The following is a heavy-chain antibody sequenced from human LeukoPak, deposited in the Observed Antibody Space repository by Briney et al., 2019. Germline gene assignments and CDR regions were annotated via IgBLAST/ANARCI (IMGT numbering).Heavy chain of an antibody. J-gene: IGHJ5*02. Sequence: ASETLSLTCTVSGGSITNYYWSWIRQPPGKGLEWIGYIHYSGSTKYKSSLKSRVTISVDTSKNQFSLKVSSVSAADTAVYYCARAYSSSWYWNWFDPWGQEPWSPSPQ. CDR2: IHYSGST. V-gene: IGHV4-59*08. CDR1: GGSITNYY. CDR3: ARAYSSSWYWNWFDP. D-gene: IGHD6-13*01.